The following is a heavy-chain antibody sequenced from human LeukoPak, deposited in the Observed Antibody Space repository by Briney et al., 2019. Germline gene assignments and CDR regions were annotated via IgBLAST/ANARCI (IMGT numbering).Heavy chain of an antibody. CDR2: SNYSGST. Sequence: SETLSLTCTVSGVSISSSIYYWVWMRQPPGKELGWSGSSNYSGSTYYNPSLKRLVTISVDSSKNQFSLRLSSVTAADTAVYYCARHCSSPNCLHRNWFDPWGQGTLVTVSS. J-gene: IGHJ5*02. V-gene: IGHV4-39*01. CDR3: ARHCSSPNCLHRNWFDP. CDR1: GVSISSSIYY. D-gene: IGHD2-2*01.